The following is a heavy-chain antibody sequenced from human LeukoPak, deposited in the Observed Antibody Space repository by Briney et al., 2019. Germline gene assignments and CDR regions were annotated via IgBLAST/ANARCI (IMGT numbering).Heavy chain of an antibody. CDR1: GGSISSYY. D-gene: IGHD6-13*01. CDR3: ARTIYSSSRVVPYYFDY. Sequence: SETLSLTCTVSGGSISSYYWSWIRQPPGKGLEWIGYIYYSGSTNYNPSLKSRVTISVDTSKNQFSLQLNSVTPEDTAVYYCARTIYSSSRVVPYYFDYWGQGTLVTVSS. V-gene: IGHV4-59*12. CDR2: IYYSGST. J-gene: IGHJ4*02.